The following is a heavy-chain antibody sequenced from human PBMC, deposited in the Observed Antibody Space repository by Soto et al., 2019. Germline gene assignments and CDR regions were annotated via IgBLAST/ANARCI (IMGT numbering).Heavy chain of an antibody. V-gene: IGHV4-59*01. CDR1: GGSISSYY. CDR2: IYYSGST. Sequence: SETLSLTCTVSGGSISSYYWSWIRQPPGKGLEWIGYIYYSGSTNYNPSLKSRVTISVDTSKNQFSLKLSSVTAADTAVYYCARGTQKWLRLLDYWGQGTLVTVYS. D-gene: IGHD5-12*01. J-gene: IGHJ4*02. CDR3: ARGTQKWLRLLDY.